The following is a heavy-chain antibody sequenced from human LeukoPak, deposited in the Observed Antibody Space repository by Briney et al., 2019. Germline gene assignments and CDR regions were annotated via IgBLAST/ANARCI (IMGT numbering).Heavy chain of an antibody. Sequence: GGSLRLSCGASHFTFSIYWMSWVRQAPGQGREGVASIKEDGNEKYYVDSVKGRFTISRDNTKNSLYLQMNSLRAEDTAVYYCAREQLVERADAFDIWGQGTMVTVSS. V-gene: IGHV3-7*01. CDR2: IKEDGNEK. J-gene: IGHJ3*02. CDR3: AREQLVERADAFDI. D-gene: IGHD1-1*01. CDR1: HFTFSIYW.